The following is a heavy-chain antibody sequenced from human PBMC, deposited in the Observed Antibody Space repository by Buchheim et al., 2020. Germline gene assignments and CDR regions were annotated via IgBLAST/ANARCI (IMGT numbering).Heavy chain of an antibody. Sequence: QVQLVQSGAEVKKPGASVKVSCMASGYTFTSYYMHWVRQAPGQGLEWMGIINPSGGSTSYAQKFQGRVTMTRDTSTSTVYMELSSLRSEDTAVYYCAREVIAAAGTGGRAYYYGMDVWGQGTT. CDR1: GYTFTSYY. CDR2: INPSGGST. J-gene: IGHJ6*02. D-gene: IGHD6-13*01. CDR3: AREVIAAAGTGGRAYYYGMDV. V-gene: IGHV1-46*01.